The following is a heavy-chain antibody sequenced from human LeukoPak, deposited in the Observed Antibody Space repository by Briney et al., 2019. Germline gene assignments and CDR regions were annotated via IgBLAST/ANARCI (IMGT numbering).Heavy chain of an antibody. J-gene: IGHJ4*02. CDR2: IYSGGST. CDR3: ASSQIVGATGCYY. CDR1: GLTVSKNY. D-gene: IGHD1-26*01. Sequence: GGSLRLSCAASGLTVSKNYMSWVRQAPGKGLESVSVIYSGGSTYYADSVRGRFTISRDNSKNTLYLQMNSLRAEDTAVYYCASSQIVGATGCYYWGQGTLVTVSS. V-gene: IGHV3-53*05.